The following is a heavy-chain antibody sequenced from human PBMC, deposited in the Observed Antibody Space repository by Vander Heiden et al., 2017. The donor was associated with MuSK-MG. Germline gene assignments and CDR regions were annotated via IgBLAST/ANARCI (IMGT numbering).Heavy chain of an antibody. CDR2: IYYSGST. J-gene: IGHJ4*02. D-gene: IGHD3-9*01. V-gene: IGHV4-31*03. Sequence: QVQLQESGPGLVKPSPTLSLTCPVSGGPISSGGYSWGWIRQHPGKGLEWIGYIYYSGSTYYNPSLKSRVTISVDTSKNQFSLKLSSVTAADTAVYYCARRPRVYDILTGYYPGTYDYWGQGTLVTVSS. CDR1: GGPISSGGYS. CDR3: ARRPRVYDILTGYYPGTYDY.